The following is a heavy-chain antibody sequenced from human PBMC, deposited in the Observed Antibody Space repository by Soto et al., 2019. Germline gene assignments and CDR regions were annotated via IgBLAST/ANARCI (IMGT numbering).Heavy chain of an antibody. J-gene: IGHJ4*02. CDR1: GGSISSSSYY. D-gene: IGHD1-26*01. CDR2: IYYSGST. Sequence: SETLSLTCTVSGGSISSSSYYWGWIRQPPGKGLEWIGSIYYSGSTYYNPSLESRVTICVDTSKNQFSLKLSSVTAADTAVYYCARIPVSGSSVYYFDYWGQGTLVTVSS. CDR3: ARIPVSGSSVYYFDY. V-gene: IGHV4-39*01.